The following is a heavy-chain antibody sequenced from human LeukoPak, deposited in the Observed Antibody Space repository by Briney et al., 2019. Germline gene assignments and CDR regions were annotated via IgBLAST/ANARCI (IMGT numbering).Heavy chain of an antibody. Sequence: SVKVSCKASGCSFISYAISWVRPAPGQGREWMGGIIPVFGKAHYAQKFQGRVTITTDESTSTAYVELSSLRSEDTAVYYCASLTMVRGRHYYYYMDVWGKGTTVTVSS. V-gene: IGHV1-69*05. D-gene: IGHD3-10*01. CDR3: ASLTMVRGRHYYYYMDV. J-gene: IGHJ6*03. CDR1: GCSFISYA. CDR2: IIPVFGKA.